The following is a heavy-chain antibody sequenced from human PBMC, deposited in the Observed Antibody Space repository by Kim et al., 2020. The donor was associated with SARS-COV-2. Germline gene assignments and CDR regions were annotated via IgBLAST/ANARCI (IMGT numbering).Heavy chain of an antibody. J-gene: IGHJ4*02. V-gene: IGHV4-34*01. CDR2: INHSGST. Sequence: SETLSLTCAVYGGSFSGYYWSWIRQPPGKGLEWIGEINHSGSTNYNPSLKSRVTISVDTSKNQFSLKLSSVTAADTAVYYCARGYYYDSSGSKGFFDYWGQGTLVTVSS. CDR3: ARGYYYDSSGSKGFFDY. CDR1: GGSFSGYY. D-gene: IGHD3-22*01.